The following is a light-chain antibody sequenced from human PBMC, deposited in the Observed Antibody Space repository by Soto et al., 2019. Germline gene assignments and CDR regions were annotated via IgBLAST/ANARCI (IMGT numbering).Light chain of an antibody. V-gene: IGKV1-39*01. CDR1: QDISNY. CDR3: QQTYSALIT. CDR2: AAS. Sequence: DIQMTQSPSSLSASVGDRVTITCQASQDISNYLNWYQQKPGKAPKLLIYAASTLQSGVPSRFSGSGSGADFTLTICSLQPEDFATYYCQQTYSALITFGQGTRVEIK. J-gene: IGKJ5*01.